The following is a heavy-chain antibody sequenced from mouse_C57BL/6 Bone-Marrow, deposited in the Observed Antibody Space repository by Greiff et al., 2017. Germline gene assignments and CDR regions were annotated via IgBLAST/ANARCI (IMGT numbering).Heavy chain of an antibody. D-gene: IGHD2-14*01. J-gene: IGHJ4*01. CDR1: GYAFSSSW. V-gene: IGHV1-82*01. CDR3: ARGGVRRPYYAMDY. CDR2: IYPGDGDT. Sequence: QVQLQQSGPELVKPGASVKISCKASGYAFSSSWMNWVKQRPGKGLEWIGRIYPGDGDTNYNGKFKGKATLTADKSSSTAYMQLSSLTSEDSAVYFCARGGVRRPYYAMDYWGQGTSVTVSS.